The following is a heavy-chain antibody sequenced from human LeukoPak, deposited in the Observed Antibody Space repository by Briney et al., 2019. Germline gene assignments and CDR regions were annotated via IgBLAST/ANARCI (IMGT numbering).Heavy chain of an antibody. CDR1: GFTVSSNY. Sequence: GGSLRLSCAASGFTVSSNYMSWVRQAPGKGLEWVSVIYSGGSKYYADSVKGRFTISRDNSKNTLYLQMNSLRAEDTAVYYCAREGDGYNFDYWGQGTLVTVSS. V-gene: IGHV3-53*01. J-gene: IGHJ4*02. D-gene: IGHD5-24*01. CDR2: IYSGGSK. CDR3: AREGDGYNFDY.